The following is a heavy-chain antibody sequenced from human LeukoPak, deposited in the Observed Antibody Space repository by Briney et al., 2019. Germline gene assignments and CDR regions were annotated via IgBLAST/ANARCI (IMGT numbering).Heavy chain of an antibody. CDR1: GFTFSSYT. V-gene: IGHV3-48*01. Sequence: PGGSLRLSCAASGFTFSSYTMTWVRQAPGKGLEWVSYIGRSSSTISYADSVKGRFTISRDNAKNSLFLQMNSLGAEDTAVYYCVRPDQWDPHRLGYWGQGVLVIVSS. CDR2: IGRSSSTI. D-gene: IGHD1-26*01. CDR3: VRPDQWDPHRLGY. J-gene: IGHJ4*02.